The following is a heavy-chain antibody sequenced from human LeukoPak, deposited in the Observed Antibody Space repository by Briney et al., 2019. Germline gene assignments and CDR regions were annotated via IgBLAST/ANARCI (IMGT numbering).Heavy chain of an antibody. D-gene: IGHD6-13*01. CDR1: GFTFSTYC. J-gene: IGHJ4*02. V-gene: IGHV3-7*01. CDR2: IKQDGSEK. CDR3: ARDSAGNDY. Sequence: GGSLRLSCAASGFTFSTYCMSWVRQAPGKGLEWVANIKQDGSEKYYVDSVKGRFTISRDNAKNSLYLQMNSLRAEDTAMYYCARDSAGNDYWGQGTLVTVSS.